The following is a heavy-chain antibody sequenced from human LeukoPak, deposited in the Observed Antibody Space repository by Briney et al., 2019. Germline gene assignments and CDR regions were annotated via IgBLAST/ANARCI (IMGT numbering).Heavy chain of an antibody. J-gene: IGHJ4*02. Sequence: PGGSLRLSCAASGFTFSSYSMNWVRQAPGKGLEWVSSISSSSSYIYYADSVKGRLTISRDNAKNSLYLQMNSLRAEDTAVYYCARSIPNYYDSSGPYYFDYWGQGTLVTVSS. D-gene: IGHD3-22*01. CDR1: GFTFSSYS. CDR3: ARSIPNYYDSSGPYYFDY. V-gene: IGHV3-21*01. CDR2: ISSSSSYI.